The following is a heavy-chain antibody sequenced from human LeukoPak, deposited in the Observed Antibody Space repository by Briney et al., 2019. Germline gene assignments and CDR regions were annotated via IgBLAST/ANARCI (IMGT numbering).Heavy chain of an antibody. V-gene: IGHV3-30*02. CDR2: IKFGGGSE. CDR3: AKSRAPTADPDAFDV. CDR1: GFIFSNYG. D-gene: IGHD1-14*01. J-gene: IGHJ3*01. Sequence: GGSLRLSCVGSGFIFSNYGIHWVRQAPGRGLEWVAFIKFGGGSEYYADSVKGRFTISRDNGKRSLYLQMKNLRPDDTALYYCAKSRAPTADPDAFDVWGQGTMVTVSS.